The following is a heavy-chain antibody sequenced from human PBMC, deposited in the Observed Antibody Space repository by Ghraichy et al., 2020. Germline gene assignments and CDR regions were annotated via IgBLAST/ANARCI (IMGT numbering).Heavy chain of an antibody. Sequence: ASVKVSCKTSGYTFSSYVISWVRQAPGQGLEWMGWISGYNGNTNYAQKLQGRVTMTTDTSTSTAYMELRSLTSDDTAVYYCARDERYGGSMKYDYVWGSWGQGTLVTVSS. CDR3: ARDERYGGSMKYDYVWGS. CDR2: ISGYNGNT. V-gene: IGHV1-18*04. D-gene: IGHD3-16*01. CDR1: GYTFSSYV. J-gene: IGHJ4*02.